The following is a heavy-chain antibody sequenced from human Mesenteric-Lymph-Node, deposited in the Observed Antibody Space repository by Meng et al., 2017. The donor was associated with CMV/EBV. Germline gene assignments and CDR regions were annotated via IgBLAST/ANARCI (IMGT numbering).Heavy chain of an antibody. D-gene: IGHD3-3*01. CDR3: ARGSGYHYYFDY. Sequence: GGSLRLSCTASGFIFSNYNMDWVRQAPGKGLEWVSSMSSGSSYIYYADSVKGRFTISRDNAKNSLYLQMNSLRAEDTAVYYCARGSGYHYYFDYWGQGMLVTVSS. V-gene: IGHV3-21*01. CDR1: GFIFSNYN. J-gene: IGHJ4*02. CDR2: MSSGSSYI.